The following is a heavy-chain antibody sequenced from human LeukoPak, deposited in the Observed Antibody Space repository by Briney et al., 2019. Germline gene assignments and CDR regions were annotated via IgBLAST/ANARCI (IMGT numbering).Heavy chain of an antibody. J-gene: IGHJ4*02. CDR2: ISYDGSNK. Sequence: GGSLRLSCAASEFTFTNYAMHWVRQAPGRGLEWVAVISYDGSNKYYADSVKGRFTISRDNSKNTLYLQMNSLRADDTAVYYCAKDGVPSRWFGRNYFDYWGQGTLVTVSS. V-gene: IGHV3-30*04. CDR3: AKDGVPSRWFGRNYFDY. CDR1: EFTFTNYA. D-gene: IGHD3-10*01.